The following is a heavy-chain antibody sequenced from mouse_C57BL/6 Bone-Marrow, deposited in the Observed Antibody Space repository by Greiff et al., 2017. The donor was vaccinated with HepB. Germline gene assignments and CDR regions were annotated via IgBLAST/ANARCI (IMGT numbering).Heavy chain of an antibody. D-gene: IGHD2-2*01. J-gene: IGHJ4*01. CDR2: INPNNGGT. CDR3: ARLGLRRDYYAMDY. V-gene: IGHV1-18*01. CDR1: GYTFTDYN. Sequence: VQLQQSGPELVKPGASVKIPCKASGYTFTDYNMDWVKQSHGKSLEWIGDINPNNGGTIYNQKFKGKATLTVDKSSITAYMELRSLTSEDTAVYYCARLGLRRDYYAMDYWGQGTSVTVSS.